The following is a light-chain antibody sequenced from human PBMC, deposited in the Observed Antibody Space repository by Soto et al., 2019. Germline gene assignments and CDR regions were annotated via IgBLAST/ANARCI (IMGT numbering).Light chain of an antibody. CDR3: QQSYSTPIT. V-gene: IGKV1-39*01. J-gene: IGKJ5*01. CDR2: AAS. Sequence: DIQMTQSPSSLSASVLDRGAITFLASQSISSYLNWYQQKPGKAPKLLIYAASSLQSGVPSRFSGSGSGTDFTLTISSLQPEDFATYYCQQSYSTPITFGQGTRLEIK. CDR1: QSISSY.